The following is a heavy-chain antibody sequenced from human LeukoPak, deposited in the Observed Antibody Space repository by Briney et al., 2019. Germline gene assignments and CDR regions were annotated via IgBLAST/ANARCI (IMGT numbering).Heavy chain of an antibody. CDR1: GFTFSSYG. J-gene: IGHJ5*02. CDR3: ARWSCDH. V-gene: IGHV3-33*01. CDR2: IWYDGSEK. Sequence: GTSLRLSCAASGFTFSSYGMHWVRQAPGKGLEWVAVIWYDGSEKYYADSVKGRFAISRDNSKNTLFLQMSSLTAEDTAVYYCARWSCDHWGQGTLVTVSS.